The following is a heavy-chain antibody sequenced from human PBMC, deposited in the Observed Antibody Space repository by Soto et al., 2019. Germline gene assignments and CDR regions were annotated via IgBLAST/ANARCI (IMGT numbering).Heavy chain of an antibody. CDR2: IRSKANNYAT. CDR1: GFTFSASA. CDR3: TKQIYGGNS. Sequence: GGSLRLSCATSGFTFSASAMHWVRQVSGKGLEWIARIRSKANNYATTYAASVKGRFTISRDDSENTVHLQMNSLKTEDTAIYYCTKQIYGGNSWGQGTLVTVSS. D-gene: IGHD2-21*02. J-gene: IGHJ4*02. V-gene: IGHV3-73*01.